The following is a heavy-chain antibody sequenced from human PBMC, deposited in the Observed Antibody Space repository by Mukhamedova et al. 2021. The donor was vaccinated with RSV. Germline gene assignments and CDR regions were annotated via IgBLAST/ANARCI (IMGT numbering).Heavy chain of an antibody. D-gene: IGHD4-23*01. CDR3: AREVMPGGGSFGF. V-gene: IGHV7-4-1*02. CDR2: INTNTGNP. J-gene: IGHJ4*02. Sequence: WGRQAPGQGLEWMGWINTNTGNPTYAQGFAGRFVFSLDTSVNTAYLQISRLKAEDTAVYYCAREVMPGGGSFGFWGQGTLVTISS.